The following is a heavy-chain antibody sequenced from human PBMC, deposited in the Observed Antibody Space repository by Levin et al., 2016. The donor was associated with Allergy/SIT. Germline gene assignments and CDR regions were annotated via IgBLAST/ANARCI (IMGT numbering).Heavy chain of an antibody. J-gene: IGHJ3*02. CDR3: GVGEGLWAFDI. Sequence: WVRQAPGQTLEWMGRIYTGNVNIKYSQNFQGRLTITMDTSATTVYMELSSLTSEDTAVYYCGVGEGLWAFDIWGQGTMVTVSS. CDR2: IYTGNVNI. D-gene: IGHD1-26*01. V-gene: IGHV1-3*04.